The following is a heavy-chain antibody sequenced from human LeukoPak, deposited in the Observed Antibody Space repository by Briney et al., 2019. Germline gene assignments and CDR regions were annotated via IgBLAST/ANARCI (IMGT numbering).Heavy chain of an antibody. CDR2: IYSDGST. J-gene: IGHJ4*02. Sequence: GGSLRLSCAASGFSVSSNYISWVRQAPGKGLEWVSVIYSDGSTKHADSVKARFTISRDNSKNTVYLQMNSLRVEDTAIYYCARATLDNWGQGTLVTVSS. V-gene: IGHV3-53*01. CDR3: ARATLDN. CDR1: GFSVSSNY.